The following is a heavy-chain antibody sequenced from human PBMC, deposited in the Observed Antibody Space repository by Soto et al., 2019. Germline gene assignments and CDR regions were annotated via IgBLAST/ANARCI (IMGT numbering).Heavy chain of an antibody. CDR3: ARGSSAAWGYFDY. V-gene: IGHV3-30*03. Sequence: QVQLVESGGGVVQPGRSLRLSCAASGFTFSSYGMHWVRQAPGKGLEWVAVISYDGSNKYYADSVKGRFTISRDNSKNTLYLQMNSLRAEDTAVYYCARGSSAAWGYFDYWGQGTLVTVSS. D-gene: IGHD6-13*01. J-gene: IGHJ4*02. CDR2: ISYDGSNK. CDR1: GFTFSSYG.